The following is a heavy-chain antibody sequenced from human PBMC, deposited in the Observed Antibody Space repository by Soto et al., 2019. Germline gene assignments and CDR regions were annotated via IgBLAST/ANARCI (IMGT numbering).Heavy chain of an antibody. D-gene: IGHD4-17*01. CDR2: ISGSGGST. V-gene: IGHV3-23*01. J-gene: IGHJ4*02. Sequence: EVQLLESGGGLVQPGGSLRLSCAASGFTFSSYAMSWVRQAPGKGLEWVSAISGSGGSTYYADSVKGRFTISRDNSKNTLYLQMNSLSAQDTAVYYCAKNPTTVTRFDYWGQGTLVTVSS. CDR3: AKNPTTVTRFDY. CDR1: GFTFSSYA.